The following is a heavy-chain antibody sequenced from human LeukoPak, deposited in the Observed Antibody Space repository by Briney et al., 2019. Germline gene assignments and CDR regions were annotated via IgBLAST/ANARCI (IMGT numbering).Heavy chain of an antibody. J-gene: IGHJ4*02. V-gene: IGHV3-48*01. D-gene: IGHD4-11*01. Sequence: PGGSLRLSCAASGFTFSSYSMNWVRQAPGKGLEWVSYISSSSSTIYYADSVKGRFTISRDNAKNSLYLQMNSLRAEDTAVYYCARSPDYGNYGDYFDYWGQGTLVTVSS. CDR3: ARSPDYGNYGDYFDY. CDR2: ISSSSSTI. CDR1: GFTFSSYS.